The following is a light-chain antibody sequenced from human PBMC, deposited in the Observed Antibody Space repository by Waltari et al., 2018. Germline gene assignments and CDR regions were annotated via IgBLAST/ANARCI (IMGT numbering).Light chain of an antibody. CDR1: QSVLYSSNNKNY. CDR2: WAS. CDR3: QQYYSTPWT. J-gene: IGKJ1*01. V-gene: IGKV4-1*01. Sequence: IVITQSPHSLAACLCERGTINRNSSQSVLYSSNNKNYLAWYQQKPGQPPKLLIYWASTRESGVPDRFSGSGSGTDFTLTISSLQAEDVAVYYCQQYYSTPWTFGQGTKVEIK.